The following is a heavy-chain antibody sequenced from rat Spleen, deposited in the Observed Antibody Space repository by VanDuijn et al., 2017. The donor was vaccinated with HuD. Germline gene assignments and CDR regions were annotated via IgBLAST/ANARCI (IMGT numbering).Heavy chain of an antibody. Sequence: EVQLVESGGGLVQPGRSMKLSCAASGLSFSNYDMAWVRQAPTKGLEWVASISTGGGNTYYRDSVKGRFTISRDNAKSTLYLQMNSLRSEDTATYYCTRDGGGIGYFNNWGQGVMVTVSS. CDR3: TRDGGGIGYFNN. J-gene: IGHJ2*01. V-gene: IGHV5-25*01. CDR1: GLSFSNYD. CDR2: ISTGGGNT. D-gene: IGHD1-11*01.